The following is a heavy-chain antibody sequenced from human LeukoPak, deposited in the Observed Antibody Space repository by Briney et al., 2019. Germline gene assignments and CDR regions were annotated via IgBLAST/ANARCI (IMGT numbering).Heavy chain of an antibody. CDR2: INHSGST. D-gene: IGHD4-17*01. V-gene: IGHV4-34*01. CDR3: ARGTMTTVTYYFDY. Sequence: SETLSLTCTVSGGSISSYYWSWIRQPAGKGLEWIGEINHSGSTNYNPSLKSRVTISVDTSKNQFSLKLSSVTAADTAVYYCARGTMTTVTYYFDYWGQGTLVTVSS. J-gene: IGHJ4*02. CDR1: GGSISSYY.